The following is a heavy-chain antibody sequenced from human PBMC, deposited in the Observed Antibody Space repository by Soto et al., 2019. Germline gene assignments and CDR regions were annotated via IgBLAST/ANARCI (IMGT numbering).Heavy chain of an antibody. CDR3: ARGGIAAAGQTLPAPHYYYYGMDV. D-gene: IGHD6-13*01. CDR1: GGSISNFY. J-gene: IGHJ6*02. Sequence: SETLSLTCTVSGGSISNFYWSWIRQPAGKGLEWIGRIYTSGSTNYNPSLKSRVTMSVDTSKNQFSLKLSSVTAADTAVYYCARGGIAAAGQTLPAPHYYYYGMDVWGQGTTVTVSS. CDR2: IYTSGST. V-gene: IGHV4-4*07.